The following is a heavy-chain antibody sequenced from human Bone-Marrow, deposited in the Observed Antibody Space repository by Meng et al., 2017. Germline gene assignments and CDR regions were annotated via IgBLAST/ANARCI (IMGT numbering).Heavy chain of an antibody. D-gene: IGHD3-10*01. J-gene: IGHJ4*02. Sequence: SLKISCAASGFTFDESAMQWVRQAPGKGLEWVSGISWNSGNIGYEDSVKGRFTISRDNAKNCLYLQMNSLRAEDTALYYCAKVEYKSGAYYFDHWGQGTLVTVSS. CDR2: ISWNSGNI. CDR3: AKVEYKSGAYYFDH. V-gene: IGHV3-9*01. CDR1: GFTFDESA.